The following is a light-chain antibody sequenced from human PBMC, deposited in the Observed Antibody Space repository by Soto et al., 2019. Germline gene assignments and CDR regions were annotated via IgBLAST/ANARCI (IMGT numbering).Light chain of an antibody. Sequence: QSALTQPPSASGSLGQSITISCTGTSSDVGGNKYVSWYQQHPGKAPKLMIYDVTKRPSGVPDRFSGSTSGNTASLTVSGLQAEDEADYYCSSYAGKVSFGGGTKLTVL. CDR3: SSYAGKVS. V-gene: IGLV2-8*01. CDR1: SSDVGGNKY. J-gene: IGLJ2*01. CDR2: DVT.